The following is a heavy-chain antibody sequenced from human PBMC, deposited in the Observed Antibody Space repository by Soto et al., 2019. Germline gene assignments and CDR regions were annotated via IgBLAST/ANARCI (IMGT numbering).Heavy chain of an antibody. J-gene: IGHJ4*02. CDR1: GFTVITYA. D-gene: IGHD2-21*02. CDR3: AKGQPATVTYFDS. V-gene: IGHV3-23*01. CDR2: ISGSGGST. Sequence: PGESLRLSCAASGFTVITYAMSWVRQSPGKGLEWVSGISGSGGSTYYADSVKGRFTISRDKSKSMLYLQMNVLRAEDTAIYYCAKGQPATVTYFDSWGQGTLVTVSS.